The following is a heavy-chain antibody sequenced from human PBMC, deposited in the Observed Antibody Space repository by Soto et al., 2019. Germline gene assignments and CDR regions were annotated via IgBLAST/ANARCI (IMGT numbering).Heavy chain of an antibody. Sequence: PGGSLRLSCAASAFTFSNAWMSWVRQAPGKGLEWVGRIKSKTDGGTTDYAAPVKGRFTISRDDSKNTLYLQMNSLKTEDTAVYYCTTIRLWFGAEYLDYWGQGALVTVSS. CDR3: TTIRLWFGAEYLDY. J-gene: IGHJ4*02. D-gene: IGHD3-10*01. V-gene: IGHV3-15*01. CDR2: IKSKTDGGTT. CDR1: AFTFSNAW.